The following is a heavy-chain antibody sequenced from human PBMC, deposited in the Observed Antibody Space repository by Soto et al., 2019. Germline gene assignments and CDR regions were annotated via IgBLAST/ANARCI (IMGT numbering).Heavy chain of an antibody. D-gene: IGHD3-10*01. V-gene: IGHV3-23*01. CDR3: AKLSRNYGSGSGYY. CDR2: ISGSGGST. CDR1: GFTFSSYA. J-gene: IGHJ4*02. Sequence: EVQLLESGGGLVQPGGSLRLSCAASGFTFSSYAMSWVRQAPGKGLEWVSAISGSGGSTYYADSVKGRFTISRDNSKNTLYRQMNSLRAEDTAVYYCAKLSRNYGSGSGYYWGQGTLVTVSS.